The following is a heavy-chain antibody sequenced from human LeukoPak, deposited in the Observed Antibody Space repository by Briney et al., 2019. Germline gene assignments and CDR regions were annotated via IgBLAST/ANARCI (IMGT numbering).Heavy chain of an antibody. J-gene: IGHJ4*02. D-gene: IGHD6-13*01. CDR1: GGSISGYY. V-gene: IGHV4-59*01. Sequence: SETLSLTCTVSGGSISGYYWSWIRQPPGERLEWIGYVYSSGSTDYNPSLKSRVTISIDTSKNQFSLKLSSVTAADTAVYYCASSLVAAGPTYYFDSWGQGTLVTVSS. CDR3: ASSLVAAGPTYYFDS. CDR2: VYSSGST.